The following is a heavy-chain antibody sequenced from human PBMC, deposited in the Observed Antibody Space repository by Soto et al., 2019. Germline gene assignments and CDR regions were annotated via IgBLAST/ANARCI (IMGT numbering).Heavy chain of an antibody. Sequence: EVQLLESGGGLEQPGGSLRLSCAASGFTFSNFVMSWVRRAPGKGLEWVSAIGGTSGSTYYADSVKGRFTISRDNSKYTLSLQMTSMRAEDTAVYYCAKRRGEGHFDLWGRGSLVTVSS. CDR3: AKRRGEGHFDL. CDR2: IGGTSGST. CDR1: GFTFSNFV. J-gene: IGHJ2*01. V-gene: IGHV3-23*01. D-gene: IGHD3-10*01.